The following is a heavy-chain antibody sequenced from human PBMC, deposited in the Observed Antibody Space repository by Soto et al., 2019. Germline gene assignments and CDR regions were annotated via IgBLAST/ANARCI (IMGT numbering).Heavy chain of an antibody. Sequence: GGSLRLSCAASGFNFSIYSMIWVRQAPGKGLEWVSGISATTGNTYYTNSVKGRFTISRDNFENTLFLQMNNLRAEDTALYYCAIDSDGGYWGQGALVTVSS. CDR3: AIDSDGGY. CDR2: ISATTGNT. D-gene: IGHD2-15*01. CDR1: GFNFSIYS. J-gene: IGHJ4*02. V-gene: IGHV3-23*01.